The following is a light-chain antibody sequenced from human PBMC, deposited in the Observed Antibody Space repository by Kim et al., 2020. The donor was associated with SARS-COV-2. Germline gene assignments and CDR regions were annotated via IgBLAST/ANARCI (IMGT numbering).Light chain of an antibody. Sequence: SPALTQDPAVSVALGQTVRITCQGDSLRSYYASWYQQKPGQAPVLVIYGKNNRPSGIPDRFSGSSSGNTASLTITGAQAEDEADYYCNSRDSSGNHLVFGGGTQLTVL. J-gene: IGLJ2*01. CDR1: SLRSYY. V-gene: IGLV3-19*01. CDR3: NSRDSSGNHLV. CDR2: GKN.